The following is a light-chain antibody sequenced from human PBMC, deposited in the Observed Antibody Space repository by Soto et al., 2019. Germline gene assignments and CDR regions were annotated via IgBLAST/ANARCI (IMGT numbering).Light chain of an antibody. CDR3: TQYNNWPPLT. J-gene: IGKJ4*01. CDR2: GAS. V-gene: IGKV3-15*01. Sequence: EIVMTQSPATLSVSPGERATLSCRASQSVSSNLAWYQQKPGQAPRLLIYGASTRATGIPARFSGSGSWTEFTLTISSLQSADVAVYYCTQYNNWPPLTFGGGTKVEIK. CDR1: QSVSSN.